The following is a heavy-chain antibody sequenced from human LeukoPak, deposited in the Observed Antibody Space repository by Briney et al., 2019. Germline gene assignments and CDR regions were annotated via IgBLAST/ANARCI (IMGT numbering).Heavy chain of an antibody. J-gene: IGHJ4*02. Sequence: GGSLRLSCAASGFTFSSYGMNWVRQAPGKGLEWVSYIGTSSSTIYYADSVKGRFTISRDNAKNSLYLQMNSLRDEDTAVYYCARHDYGGNSRDYWGQGTLVTVSS. D-gene: IGHD4-23*01. CDR2: IGTSSSTI. CDR3: ARHDYGGNSRDY. CDR1: GFTFSSYG. V-gene: IGHV3-48*02.